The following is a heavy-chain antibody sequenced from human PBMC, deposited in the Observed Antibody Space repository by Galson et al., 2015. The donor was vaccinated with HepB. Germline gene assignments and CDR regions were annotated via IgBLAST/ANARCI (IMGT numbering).Heavy chain of an antibody. D-gene: IGHD1-26*01. V-gene: IGHV3-53*01. CDR1: GFSVRSDY. Sequence: SLRLSCAGSGFSVRSDYMSWVRQAPGKGLEWVSVIYAGGSRYYAESVKGRFSISRDISNNTLYLQMNSLRVEDTAVYYCARALGAFDYFDSWGQGTPLTVSS. J-gene: IGHJ4*02. CDR2: IYAGGSR. CDR3: ARALGAFDYFDS.